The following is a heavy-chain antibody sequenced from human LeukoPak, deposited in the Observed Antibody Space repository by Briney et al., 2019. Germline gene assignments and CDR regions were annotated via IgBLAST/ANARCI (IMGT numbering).Heavy chain of an antibody. CDR1: GFTFGSYA. CDR3: AKDLNYGSGSSPIGY. V-gene: IGHV3-23*01. CDR2: ISGSGGST. J-gene: IGHJ4*02. Sequence: PGGSLRLSCAASGFTFGSYAMSWVRQAPGKGLEWVSAISGSGGSTYYADSVKGRFTISRDNSKNTLYLQMNSLRAEDTAVYYCAKDLNYGSGSSPIGYWGQGTLVAVSS. D-gene: IGHD3-10*01.